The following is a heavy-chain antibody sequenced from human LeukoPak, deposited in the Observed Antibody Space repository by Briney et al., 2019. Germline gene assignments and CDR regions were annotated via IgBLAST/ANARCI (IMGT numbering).Heavy chain of an antibody. Sequence: SETLSLTCNVSGGSISSYYCSWMRQPPGKELDWIGYIYYSGSTNYNPSLKSRVTISIDTPNNQFSLKLSSVTAADTAVYYCARSGSSGYPFVGWGQGTLVTVSS. J-gene: IGHJ4*02. CDR2: IYYSGST. CDR3: ARSGSSGYPFVG. CDR1: GGSISSYY. V-gene: IGHV4-59*01. D-gene: IGHD3-22*01.